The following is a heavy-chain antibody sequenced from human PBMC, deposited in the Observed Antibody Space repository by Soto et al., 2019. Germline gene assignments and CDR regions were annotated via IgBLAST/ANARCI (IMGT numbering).Heavy chain of an antibody. J-gene: IGHJ6*02. CDR3: ARVPSSEYSSSWSDYYYYGMDV. V-gene: IGHV1-69*13. D-gene: IGHD6-13*01. CDR2: IIPIFGTA. Sequence: SVKVSCKASGGTFSSYAISWVRQAPGQGLEWMGGIIPIFGTANYAQKFQGRVTITADESTSTAYMELSSLRSEDTAVYYCARVPSSEYSSSWSDYYYYGMDVWRQGTTVTVSS. CDR1: GGTFSSYA.